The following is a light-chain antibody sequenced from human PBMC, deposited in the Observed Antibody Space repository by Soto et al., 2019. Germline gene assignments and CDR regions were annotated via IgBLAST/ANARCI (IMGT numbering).Light chain of an antibody. Sequence: EIVLTQSPATLSLSPGERATLSCRASQSVGTSLHWYQQKPGQPPRLLIYDASTRAAGIPASFSGSGSGTDFALTITSLQSEDFAVYYCQQRRDWPLLTVGPGTKVDIQ. V-gene: IGKV3-11*01. CDR1: QSVGTS. CDR2: DAS. J-gene: IGKJ3*01. CDR3: QQRRDWPLLT.